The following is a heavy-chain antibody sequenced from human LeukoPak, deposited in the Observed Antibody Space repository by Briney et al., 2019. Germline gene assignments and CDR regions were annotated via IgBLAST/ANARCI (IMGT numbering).Heavy chain of an antibody. CDR3: ARDSSSSWYGDVDY. V-gene: IGHV3-7*01. CDR2: KNQDGSEK. J-gene: IGHJ4*02. D-gene: IGHD6-13*01. Sequence: GGTLRLFCAASGFTLRRYWMSWVRHAPGKGREGGANKNQDGSEKLYVDSVKGRFTIPRDNAKHSLHLQVNSLRAEHTAVYYCARDSSSSWYGDVDYWGQGTLVTVSS. CDR1: GFTLRRYW.